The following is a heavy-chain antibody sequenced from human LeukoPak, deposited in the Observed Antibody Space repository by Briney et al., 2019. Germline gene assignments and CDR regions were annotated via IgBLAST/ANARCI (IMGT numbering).Heavy chain of an antibody. J-gene: IGHJ4*02. D-gene: IGHD1-26*01. CDR1: GFTFSSYG. CDR2: ISSGSSTI. CDR3: ARTLYSGSSFGY. Sequence: GGSLRLSCAASGFTFSSYGMNWVRQAPGKGLEWVSYISSGSSTIYYADSVKGRFTISRDNAENSLYVQMNGLRAEDTAVYYCARTLYSGSSFGYWGQGTLVTVSS. V-gene: IGHV3-48*01.